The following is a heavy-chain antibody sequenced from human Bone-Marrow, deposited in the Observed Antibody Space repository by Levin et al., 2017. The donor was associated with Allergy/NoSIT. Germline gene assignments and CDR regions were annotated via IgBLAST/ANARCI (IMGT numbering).Heavy chain of an antibody. CDR2: ISGSGGST. Sequence: PGGSLRLSCAASGFTFSSYAMSWVRQAPGKGLEWVSAISGSGGSTYYADSVKGRFTISRDNSKNTLYLQMNSLRAEDTAVYYCAKHLNNPRTGVVIVPRGEPTVWQPPLDAFDIWGQGTMVTVSS. V-gene: IGHV3-23*01. D-gene: IGHD3-3*01. J-gene: IGHJ3*02. CDR1: GFTFSSYA. CDR3: AKHLNNPRTGVVIVPRGEPTVWQPPLDAFDI.